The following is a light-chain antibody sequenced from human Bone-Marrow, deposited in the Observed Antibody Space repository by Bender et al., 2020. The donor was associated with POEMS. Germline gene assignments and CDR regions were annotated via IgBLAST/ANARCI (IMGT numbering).Light chain of an antibody. CDR2: DDS. CDR1: NIGRKS. V-gene: IGLV3-21*02. CDR3: QVWDSGSDHPYV. J-gene: IGLJ1*01. Sequence: SYVLTQPPSVSVAPRQTARITCGGQNIGRKSVHWYQEKPGQAPVMAVYDDSDRPSGIPERFSGSNSGNTAALTISRVEAGDEADYYCQVWDSGSDHPYVFGPGTTVTVL.